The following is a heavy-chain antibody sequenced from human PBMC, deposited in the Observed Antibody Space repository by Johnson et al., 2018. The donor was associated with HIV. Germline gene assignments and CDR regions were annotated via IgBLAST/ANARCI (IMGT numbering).Heavy chain of an antibody. V-gene: IGHV3-NL1*01. CDR2: NYSGGST. D-gene: IGHD6-19*01. CDR3: ARTRAGDAFDI. Sequence: VQLVESGGGVVQPGRSLRLSCAASGFTFSSYDMHWVRQAPGKGLEWVSVNYSGGSTYYADSVKGRFTISTDNAKTTLYLQMDSLGAEDTAVYYSARTRAGDAFDIWGQGTMVTVSS. CDR1: GFTFSSYD. J-gene: IGHJ3*02.